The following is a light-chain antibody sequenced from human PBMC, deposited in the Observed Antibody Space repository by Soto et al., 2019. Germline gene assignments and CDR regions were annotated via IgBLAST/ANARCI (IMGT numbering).Light chain of an antibody. CDR1: QGITNY. CDR2: TAS. J-gene: IGKJ1*01. CDR3: QQFHTYPWT. V-gene: IGKV1-9*01. Sequence: DVQLTQSPSFLSASVGDRVTITCRASQGITNYLAWYQQKPGKAPKPLIYTASTLQSGVPSRFSGSGAGAEFTLTITGLQPEDFATYFCQQFHTYPWTFGQRTKVDIK.